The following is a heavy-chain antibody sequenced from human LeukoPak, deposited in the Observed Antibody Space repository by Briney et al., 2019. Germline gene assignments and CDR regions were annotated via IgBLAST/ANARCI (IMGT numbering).Heavy chain of an antibody. J-gene: IGHJ3*01. V-gene: IGHV4-59*08. Sequence: SETLSLTCTISGGSVSDYYWSWIRQSPGKGLEWIGYIYYTGSTTYNPSLKSRVTISADTSKNQFSLKLSSVTAADTAVYYCARPDDGAFDFWGQGTMVTVST. CDR1: GGSVSDYY. CDR3: ARPDDGAFDF. CDR2: IYYTGST. D-gene: IGHD5-24*01.